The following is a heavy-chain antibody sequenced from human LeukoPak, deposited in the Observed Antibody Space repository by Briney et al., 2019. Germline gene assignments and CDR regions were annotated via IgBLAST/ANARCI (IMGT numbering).Heavy chain of an antibody. J-gene: IGHJ4*02. CDR2: ICTSSAHI. CDR3: ARDLFDY. V-gene: IGHV3-21*01. CDR1: GFTFSSYS. Sequence: GGSLRLSCAASGFTFSSYSMIWVRQAPGRGLEWVSSICTSSAHIYYADSVKARFTMSRENAKNSLYLQMDSLRAEDTAVYYCARDLFDYWGQGTLVTVSS.